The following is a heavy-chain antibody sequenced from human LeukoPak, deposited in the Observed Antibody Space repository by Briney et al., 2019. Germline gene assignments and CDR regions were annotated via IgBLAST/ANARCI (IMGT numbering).Heavy chain of an antibody. D-gene: IGHD3-22*01. Sequence: SETLSLTCAVSGGSISSDGFSWNWIRQPPGKGLEWIGYIYHTGSTYYNPSVKSRVTISVDRSKNQFSLKLSSVTAADTAVYYCARDPRGVIVVDDAFDIWDQGTMVTVSS. CDR3: ARDPRGVIVVDDAFDI. J-gene: IGHJ3*02. CDR1: GGSISSDGFS. V-gene: IGHV4-30-2*01. CDR2: IYHTGST.